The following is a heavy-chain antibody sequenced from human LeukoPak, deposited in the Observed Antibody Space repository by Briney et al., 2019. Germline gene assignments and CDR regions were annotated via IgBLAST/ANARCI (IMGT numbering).Heavy chain of an antibody. CDR3: ARQAGGYSYGYVSPYYFDY. J-gene: IGHJ4*02. CDR1: GGSISSSSYY. CDR2: IYYSGST. V-gene: IGHV4-39*01. Sequence: SETLSLTCTVSGGSISSSSYYWGWIRQPPGKGLEWIGSIYYSGSTYYNPSLKSRVTISVDTSKNQFSLKLSSVTAADTAVYYCARQAGGYSYGYVSPYYFDYWGQGTLATVSS. D-gene: IGHD5-18*01.